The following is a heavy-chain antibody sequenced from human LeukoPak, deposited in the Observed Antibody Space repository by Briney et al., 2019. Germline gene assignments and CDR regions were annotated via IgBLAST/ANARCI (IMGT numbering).Heavy chain of an antibody. D-gene: IGHD6-13*01. Sequence: GGSLRLSCAASGFTFSSYWMHWVRQAPGKGLVWVSRINSDGSTTSYADSVKGRFTISRDNAKNTLYLQMNSLRAEDTAVYYCAGGSSSWYYMDVWGKGTTVTVSS. CDR1: GFTFSSYW. V-gene: IGHV3-74*01. CDR2: INSDGSTT. CDR3: AGGSSSWYYMDV. J-gene: IGHJ6*03.